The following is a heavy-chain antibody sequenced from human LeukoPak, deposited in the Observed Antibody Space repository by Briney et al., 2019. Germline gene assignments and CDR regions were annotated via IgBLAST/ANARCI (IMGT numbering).Heavy chain of an antibody. V-gene: IGHV3-30*02. D-gene: IGHD3-22*01. Sequence: PVGSLRLSCAASGFTFSSYGMHWVRQAPGKGLEWVAFIRYDGSNKYYADSVKGRFTISRDNAKNSLSLQMNSLRAEDTAVYYCATGYYDYWGQGSLVTVSS. CDR2: IRYDGSNK. CDR1: GFTFSSYG. J-gene: IGHJ4*02. CDR3: ATGYYDY.